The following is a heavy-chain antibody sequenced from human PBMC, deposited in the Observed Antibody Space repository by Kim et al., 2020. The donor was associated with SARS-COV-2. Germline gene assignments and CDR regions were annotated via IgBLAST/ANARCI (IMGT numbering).Heavy chain of an antibody. J-gene: IGHJ3*02. V-gene: IGHV3-9*01. CDR2: ISWNSGSI. D-gene: IGHD6-19*01. CDR1: GFTFDDYA. Sequence: GGSLRLSCAASGFTFDDYAMHWVRQAPGKGLEWVSGISWNSGSIGYADSVKGRFTISRDNAKNSLYLQMNSLRAEDTALYYCAKGGIAVAAYYDAFDIWGQGTMVTVSS. CDR3: AKGGIAVAAYYDAFDI.